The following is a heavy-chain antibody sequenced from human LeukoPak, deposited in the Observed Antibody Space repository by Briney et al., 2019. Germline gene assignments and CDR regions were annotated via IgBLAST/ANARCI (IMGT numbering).Heavy chain of an antibody. V-gene: IGHV4-39*07. CDR1: GGSITSCSYY. D-gene: IGHD7-27*01. Sequence: SETLSLTCAVSGGSITSCSYYWGWIRQPPGKGLEWIGSVYCSGTTYYNPSLKSRVTISADTSKNQFSLNLSSVTAADTAVYYCASRKLGNDYWGQGTLVTVSS. J-gene: IGHJ4*02. CDR3: ASRKLGNDY. CDR2: VYCSGTT.